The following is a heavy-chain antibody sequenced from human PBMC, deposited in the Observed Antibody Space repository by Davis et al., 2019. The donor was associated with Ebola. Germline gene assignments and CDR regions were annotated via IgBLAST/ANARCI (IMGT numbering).Heavy chain of an antibody. D-gene: IGHD6-19*01. CDR3: ARDIGYSDGWPDYFYYGMDV. CDR2: IYSGGST. V-gene: IGHV3-53*04. J-gene: IGHJ6*02. CDR1: GFTVSSNY. Sequence: GESLKISCAASGFTVSSNYMSWVRQAPGKGLEWVSVIYSGGSTYYADSVKGRFTISRHNSKNTLNLQMNSLRAEDTAVYYCARDIGYSDGWPDYFYYGMDVWGQGTTVTVSS.